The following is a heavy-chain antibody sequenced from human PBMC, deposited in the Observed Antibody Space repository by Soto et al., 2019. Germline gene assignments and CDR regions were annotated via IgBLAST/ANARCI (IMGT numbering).Heavy chain of an antibody. J-gene: IGHJ4*02. CDR3: AREGGPGFGELLV. CDR1: GFTFSSYS. Sequence: EVQLVESGGGLVKPGGSLRLSCAASGFTFSSYSMDWVRQAPGKGLEWVSSISTSGAYIYYADSVKGRFTISRANAQNSLFLQMDSLSVEDTAVYYCAREGGPGFGELLVWGQGALVTVSS. V-gene: IGHV3-21*02. CDR2: ISTSGAYI. D-gene: IGHD3-10*01.